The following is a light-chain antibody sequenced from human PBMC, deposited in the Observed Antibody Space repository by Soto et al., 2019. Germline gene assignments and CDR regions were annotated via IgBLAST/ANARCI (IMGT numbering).Light chain of an antibody. Sequence: EIVMTQSPATLSVSPGERATLSCRASQSVSSNLAWYQQKPGQAPRLLIYGASTRATGIPARFSGSRSGTEFTLSISSLQSEGFAVYYCQHYNSRPRTFGQGTKVEIK. CDR3: QHYNSRPRT. CDR1: QSVSSN. J-gene: IGKJ1*01. CDR2: GAS. V-gene: IGKV3-15*01.